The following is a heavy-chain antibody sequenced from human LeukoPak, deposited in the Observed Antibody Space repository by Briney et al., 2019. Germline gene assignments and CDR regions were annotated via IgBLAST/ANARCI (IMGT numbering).Heavy chain of an antibody. V-gene: IGHV4-39*07. D-gene: IGHD3-22*01. J-gene: IGHJ6*02. CDR3: ARGAYYYDSSGYYYYYYYGMDV. CDR2: IYYSGST. Sequence: PSETLSLTCTVSGGSISSSNYYWGWIRQPPGKGLEWIGSIYYSGSTYYNPSLKSRVTISVDTSKNQFSLKLSSVTAADTAVYYCARGAYYYDSSGYYYYYYYGMDVWGQGTTVTVSS. CDR1: GGSISSSNYY.